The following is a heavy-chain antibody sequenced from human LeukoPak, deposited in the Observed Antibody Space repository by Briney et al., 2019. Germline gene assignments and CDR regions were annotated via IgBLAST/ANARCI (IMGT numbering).Heavy chain of an antibody. D-gene: IGHD1-26*01. CDR3: ITDCCSWSDDGNSYHH. CDR2: IKSNTDGGTT. CDR1: GFTFSNAW. J-gene: IGHJ5*02. Sequence: GGSLRLSCEASGFTFSNAWMSWVRQAPGKGLEWVGRIKSNTDGGTTDYPVPVVGRFTISRDDSKNTLYLEMNSLKTEDTGVYYCITDCCSWSDDGNSYHHWGQGTLVSVSS. V-gene: IGHV3-15*01.